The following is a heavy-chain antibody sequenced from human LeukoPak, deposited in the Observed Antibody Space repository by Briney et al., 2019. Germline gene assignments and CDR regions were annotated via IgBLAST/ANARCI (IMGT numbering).Heavy chain of an antibody. CDR1: GGTFSSYA. D-gene: IGHD6-13*01. J-gene: IGHJ4*02. CDR2: IIPIFGTA. CDR3: ARLAGSSWSPYYFDY. Sequence: SVTVSCKASGGTFSSYAISWVRQAPGQGLEWMGGIIPIFGTANYAQKFQRRVPITTDESTSTAYMELSSLRSEDTAVYYCARLAGSSWSPYYFDYWGQGTLVTVSS. V-gene: IGHV1-69*05.